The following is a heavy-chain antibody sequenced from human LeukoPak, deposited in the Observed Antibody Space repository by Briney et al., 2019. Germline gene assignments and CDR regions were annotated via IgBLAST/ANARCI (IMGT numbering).Heavy chain of an antibody. Sequence: GGSLRLSCGASGFTFSSYSMNWVRQAPGKGLEWVSSISSSSSYIYYADSVEGRFTISRDNAKNTLYLQMNSLRAEDTAVYYCALPYYYDSSGQGDFDYWGQGTLVTVSS. D-gene: IGHD3-22*01. J-gene: IGHJ4*02. CDR1: GFTFSSYS. CDR3: ALPYYYDSSGQGDFDY. CDR2: ISSSSSYI. V-gene: IGHV3-21*04.